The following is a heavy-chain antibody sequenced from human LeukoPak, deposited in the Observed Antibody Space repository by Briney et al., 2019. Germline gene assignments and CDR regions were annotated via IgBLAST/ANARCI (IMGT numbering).Heavy chain of an antibody. D-gene: IGHD2-2*01. CDR3: ARGHPSMEVPAAMRTAYYYYGMDV. Sequence: SETLSLTCAVYGGSFSGYYWSWIRQPPGKGLEWIGEINHSGSTNYNPSLKSRVTISVDTSKNQFSLKLSSVTAADTAVYYCARGHPSMEVPAAMRTAYYYYGMDVWGQGTTVTVSS. CDR2: INHSGST. J-gene: IGHJ6*02. CDR1: GGSFSGYY. V-gene: IGHV4-34*01.